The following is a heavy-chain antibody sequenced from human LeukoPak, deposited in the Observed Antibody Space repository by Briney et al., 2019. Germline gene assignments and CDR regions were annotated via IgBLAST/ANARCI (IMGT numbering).Heavy chain of an antibody. V-gene: IGHV3-33*01. Sequence: PGRSLRLSCAASGFTFSSYGMHWVRQAPGKGLEWVAVIWYDGSNKYYADSVKGRFTISRDNSKNTLYLQMNSLIAEDTAVYYCARYITMVRGVPGYWGQGTLVTVSS. CDR3: ARYITMVRGVPGY. CDR1: GFTFSSYG. J-gene: IGHJ4*02. CDR2: IWYDGSNK. D-gene: IGHD3-10*01.